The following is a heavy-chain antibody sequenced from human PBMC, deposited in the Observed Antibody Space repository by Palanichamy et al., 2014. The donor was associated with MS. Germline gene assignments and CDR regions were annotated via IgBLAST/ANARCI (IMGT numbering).Heavy chain of an antibody. D-gene: IGHD3-22*01. CDR3: ARLIRYFDY. CDR2: IYYSGST. Sequence: QVQLQESGPGLVKPSETLSLTCTVSGGSISSYYWSWIRQPPGKGLEWIGYIYYSGSTNYNPSLKSRVTISVDTSKNQFSLKLSSVTAADTAVYYCARLIRYFDYWGQGILVTVSS. V-gene: IGHV4-59*01. CDR1: GGSISSYY. J-gene: IGHJ4*02.